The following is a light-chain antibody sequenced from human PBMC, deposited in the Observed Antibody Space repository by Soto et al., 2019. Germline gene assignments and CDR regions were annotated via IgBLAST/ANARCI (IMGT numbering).Light chain of an antibody. CDR3: CSYAGTFTPVV. Sequence: QSALTQPRSVSGSPGQSVAISCTGTSGDVGSSNFVSWYQQHPGKAPKLMIYDVTARPSGVPDRFSASKSGNTASLTISGLQAEDEADYYCCSYAGTFTPVVFGGGTKLTVL. V-gene: IGLV2-11*01. J-gene: IGLJ2*01. CDR2: DVT. CDR1: SGDVGSSNF.